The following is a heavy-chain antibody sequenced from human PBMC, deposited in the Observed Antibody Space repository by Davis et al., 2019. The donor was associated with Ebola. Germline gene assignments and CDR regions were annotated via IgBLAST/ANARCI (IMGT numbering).Heavy chain of an antibody. D-gene: IGHD3-9*01. CDR1: GASISRGGYY. CDR3: ARAPTTYYDILTGYFSPPRV. CDR2: IYYSGTT. Sequence: LRLSCSVSGASISRGGYYWSWLRQPPGKGLEWIGYIYYSGTTYYNPSLKSRVSISVDTSENQLSLRLTSVTAADTAVYYCARAPTTYYDILTGYFSPPRVWGQGTLVTVSS. J-gene: IGHJ4*02. V-gene: IGHV4-31*03.